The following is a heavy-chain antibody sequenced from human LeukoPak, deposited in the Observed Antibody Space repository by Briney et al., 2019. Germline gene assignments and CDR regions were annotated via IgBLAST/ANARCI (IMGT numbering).Heavy chain of an antibody. CDR3: ASVYYDILSGYYMDH. V-gene: IGHV4-34*01. D-gene: IGHD3-9*01. CDR2: INHSGNT. Sequence: ASETLSLTCAVYGGSFSAYYWTWIRQPPGKGLEWIGEINHSGNTNYNPSLKSRVTMSVDTSKNQFSLKLTSVTAADTAVYYCASVYYDILSGYYMDHWSQGTVVTVSS. J-gene: IGHJ4*02. CDR1: GGSFSAYY.